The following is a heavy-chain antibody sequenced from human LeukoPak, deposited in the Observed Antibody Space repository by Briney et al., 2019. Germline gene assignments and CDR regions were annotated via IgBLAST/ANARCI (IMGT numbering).Heavy chain of an antibody. CDR1: GFAFSNYA. V-gene: IGHV3-23*01. CDR2: ISGSGGAT. Sequence: GGSLRLSCAASGFAFSNYAMSWVRQAPGKGLEWVSSISGSGGATYYADSVKGRFAISRDISENTLYLQMNSLRAEDTAEYYCAKGINYYDSGSYFDYWGQGTLVTVSS. D-gene: IGHD3-10*01. CDR3: AKGINYYDSGSYFDY. J-gene: IGHJ4*02.